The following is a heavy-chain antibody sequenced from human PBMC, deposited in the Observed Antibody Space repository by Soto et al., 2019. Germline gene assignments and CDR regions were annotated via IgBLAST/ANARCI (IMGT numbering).Heavy chain of an antibody. CDR1: GSTFSSYA. J-gene: IGHJ4*02. Sequence: LRLSCSASGSTFSSYAMHWVRQAPGKGLEWVAVISYDGSNKYYADSVKGRFTISRDNSKNTLYLQMNSLRAEDTAVYYCARDEERPHPTSIAAADTFLYWGQGTLVTVSS. CDR3: ARDEERPHPTSIAAADTFLY. D-gene: IGHD6-13*01. V-gene: IGHV3-30-3*01. CDR2: ISYDGSNK.